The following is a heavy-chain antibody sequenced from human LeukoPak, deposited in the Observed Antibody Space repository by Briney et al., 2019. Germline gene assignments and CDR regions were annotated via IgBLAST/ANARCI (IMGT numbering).Heavy chain of an antibody. CDR2: ISAYNGNT. V-gene: IGHV1-18*01. J-gene: IGHJ6*03. Sequence: ASVKVSCKASGYTFTSYGISWVRQAPGQGLEWMGWISAYNGNTNYAQKLQGRVTMTTDTSTSTAYMELRSLRSDDTAVYYCARGYSSGWHEIYYYYYMDVWGKGTTVTVSS. CDR1: GYTFTSYG. D-gene: IGHD6-25*01. CDR3: ARGYSSGWHEIYYYYYMDV.